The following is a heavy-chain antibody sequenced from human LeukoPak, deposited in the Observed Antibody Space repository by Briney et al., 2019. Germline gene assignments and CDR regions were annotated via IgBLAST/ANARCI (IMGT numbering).Heavy chain of an antibody. Sequence: SETLSLTCTVSGGSISSGSYYWSWIRQPAGKGLEWIGRIYTSGSTNYNPSLKSRVTISVDTSKNQFSLKLSSVTAADTAVYFCARSLGSSFSFYFDYWGQGTLVTVSS. CDR1: GGSISSGSYY. CDR2: IYTSGST. V-gene: IGHV4-61*02. CDR3: ARSLGSSFSFYFDY. D-gene: IGHD6-13*01. J-gene: IGHJ4*02.